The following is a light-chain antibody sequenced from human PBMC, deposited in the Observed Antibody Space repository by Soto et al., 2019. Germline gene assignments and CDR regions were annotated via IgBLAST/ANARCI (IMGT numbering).Light chain of an antibody. V-gene: IGKV3-20*01. CDR3: QQYGSSPPIT. J-gene: IGKJ5*01. CDR2: GAS. CDR1: QSVSSSY. Sequence: EIVLTQSPGTLSLSPGERATLSCRASQSVSSSYLAWYQQKPGQAPRLLIYGASSRATGIPERFSGSGSGTDFTLTISRLEPADFAVYYCQQYGSSPPITFGQGTRLEIK.